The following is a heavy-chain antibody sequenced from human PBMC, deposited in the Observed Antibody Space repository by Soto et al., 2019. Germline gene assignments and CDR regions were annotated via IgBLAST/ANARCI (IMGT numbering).Heavy chain of an antibody. V-gene: IGHV4-28*01. CDR3: ARREIQGPIDS. CDR1: GYCISSSNG. J-gene: IGHJ4*02. CDR2: IYYSGTT. Sequence: SETLSRTCAISGYCISSSNGWGWIRQPPGKGLEWIGYIYYSGTTYYNPSLKSRVTISVDTSQTKFSMTLNSVTAAEKAVYYCARREIQGPIDSWAQGTLVTVS. D-gene: IGHD1-26*01.